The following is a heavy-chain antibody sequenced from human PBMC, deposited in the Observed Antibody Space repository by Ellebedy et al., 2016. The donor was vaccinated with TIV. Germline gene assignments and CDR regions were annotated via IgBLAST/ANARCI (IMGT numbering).Heavy chain of an antibody. Sequence: GESLKISCAASGFTFSSHWMHWVRQAPGKGLVWVSRINSDGSSTSYADSVKGRFTISRDNAKNTLYLQMNSLRAEGTAVYYWARGGGCGSGDCWAFDYWGQGTLVTVSS. CDR1: GFTFSSHW. V-gene: IGHV3-74*01. J-gene: IGHJ4*02. CDR3: ARGGGCGSGDCWAFDY. CDR2: INSDGSST. D-gene: IGHD2-21*02.